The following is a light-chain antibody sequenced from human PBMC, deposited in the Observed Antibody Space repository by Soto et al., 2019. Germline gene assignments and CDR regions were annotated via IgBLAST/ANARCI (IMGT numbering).Light chain of an antibody. V-gene: IGKV3-20*01. Sequence: EIVLTQSPGTLSLSPGERATLSCRASQSVSSSYLAWYQQKPGQAPRLLIYGASNRATGIPDRFSGSGSGTEFTLTISGLQSEDFALYYCQQYQNLWTFGQGTKVDTK. J-gene: IGKJ1*01. CDR1: QSVSSSY. CDR3: QQYQNLWT. CDR2: GAS.